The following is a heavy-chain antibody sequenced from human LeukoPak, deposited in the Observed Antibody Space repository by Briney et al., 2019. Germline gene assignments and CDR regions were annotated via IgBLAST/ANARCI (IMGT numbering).Heavy chain of an antibody. V-gene: IGHV4-30-2*01. Sequence: SETLSPTCAVSGGSISSGGFSWSWIRQPPGKGLECIGYIYHSGSTYYNPSLKSRVTISADRSKNQFSLKLTSVTAADTAVYYCARGADYGGNPTRNAFDIWGQGTVVTVSS. CDR3: ARGADYGGNPTRNAFDI. CDR2: IYHSGST. CDR1: GGSISSGGFS. J-gene: IGHJ3*02. D-gene: IGHD4-23*01.